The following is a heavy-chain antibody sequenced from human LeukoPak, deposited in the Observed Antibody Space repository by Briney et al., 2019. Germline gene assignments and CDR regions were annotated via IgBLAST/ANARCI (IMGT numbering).Heavy chain of an antibody. CDR1: GGSISSSRDY. Sequence: SETLSLTCIVSGGSISSSRDYWAWIRQPPGKGLEWIANIYYSGSTYYSPSLKSRVIISVDTSKNQFSLKLSSVTAADTALYYCTRELAGTTVEDWGQGTLVTVSS. V-gene: IGHV4-39*02. CDR2: IYYSGST. CDR3: TRELAGTTVED. D-gene: IGHD1-1*01. J-gene: IGHJ4*02.